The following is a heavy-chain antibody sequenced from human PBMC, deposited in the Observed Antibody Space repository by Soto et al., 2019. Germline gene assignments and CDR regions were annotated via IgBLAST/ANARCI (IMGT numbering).Heavy chain of an antibody. J-gene: IGHJ4*02. CDR3: AKDKLRYFDWSPIPDY. Sequence: GGSLRLSCAASGFTFSSYGMHWVRQAPGKGLEWVAVISYDGSNKYYADSVKGRFTISRDNSKNTLYLRMNSLRAEDTAVYYCAKDKLRYFDWSPIPDYWGQGTLVTVSS. CDR1: GFTFSSYG. CDR2: ISYDGSNK. D-gene: IGHD3-9*01. V-gene: IGHV3-30*18.